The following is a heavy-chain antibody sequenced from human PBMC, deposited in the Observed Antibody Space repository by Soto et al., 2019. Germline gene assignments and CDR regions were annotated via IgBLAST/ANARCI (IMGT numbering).Heavy chain of an antibody. J-gene: IGHJ6*04. CDR3: ESLRGTVTPVVDF. CDR2: IYNSGST. Sequence: SETLSLTCIVSGCPISSGSYYWSWIRQHPGKGLEWIGNIYNSGSTSYNPSLKRRATISIGTSKNQFSLKLTSVTAADTSVYYCESLRGTVTPVVDFWGKGTTVTVSS. CDR1: GCPISSGSYY. D-gene: IGHD4-17*01. V-gene: IGHV4-31*03.